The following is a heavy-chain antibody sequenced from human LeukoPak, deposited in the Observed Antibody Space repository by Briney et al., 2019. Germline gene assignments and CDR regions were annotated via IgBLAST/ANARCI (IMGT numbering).Heavy chain of an antibody. V-gene: IGHV1-69*05. CDR2: IIPIFGTA. CDR3: ARDPAYYDSSGYYYPSWFDP. D-gene: IGHD3-22*01. CDR1: GGTFSSYA. J-gene: IGHJ5*02. Sequence: SVKVSCKASGGTFSSYAISWVRQAPGQGLEWMVRIIPIFGTANYAQKFQGRVTITTDESTSTAYMELSSLRSEDTAVYYCARDPAYYDSSGYYYPSWFDPWGQGTLVTVSS.